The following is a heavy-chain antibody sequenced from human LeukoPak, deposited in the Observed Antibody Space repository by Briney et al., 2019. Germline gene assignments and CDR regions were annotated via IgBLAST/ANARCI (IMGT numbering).Heavy chain of an antibody. CDR3: AKDIGDSSVYPKYFQH. CDR2: ISWNSGSI. V-gene: IGHV3-9*01. Sequence: GRSLRLSCAASGFTFDDYAMHWVRQAPGKGLEWVSGISWNSGSIGYADSVKGRFTISRDNAKNSLYLQMNSLRAEDTALYYCAKDIGDSSVYPKYFQHWGQGTLVTVSS. D-gene: IGHD3-22*01. J-gene: IGHJ1*01. CDR1: GFTFDDYA.